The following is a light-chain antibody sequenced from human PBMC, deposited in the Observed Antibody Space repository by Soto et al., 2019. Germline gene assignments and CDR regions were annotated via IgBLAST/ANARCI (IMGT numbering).Light chain of an antibody. Sequence: IQMTQSLSSLSPSVGDTVTITCRAGQDIKSYLNWYQQKPGKAPKLLIYSASTLESGAPPRFSGSQSGTDFFLTITGLLPEDIATYYCQQSFSVPTFGRGTRVEVK. CDR3: QQSFSVPT. CDR2: SAS. CDR1: QDIKSY. V-gene: IGKV1-39*01. J-gene: IGKJ4*02.